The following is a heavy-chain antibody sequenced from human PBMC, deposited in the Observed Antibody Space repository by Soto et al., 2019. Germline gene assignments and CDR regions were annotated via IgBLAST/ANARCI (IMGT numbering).Heavy chain of an antibody. D-gene: IGHD1-1*01. CDR2: ISHYGGDK. J-gene: IGHJ4*02. CDR3: ARDYNWYLDX. CDR1: GFIFSSYP. V-gene: IGHV3-30*04. Sequence: PGGPLRLSCAASGFIFSSYPMHLFRQTLVKVLERVAVISHYGGDKHYADSVKGRFTISRDNSKNPLYLQMNSLRAEDTALYYCARDYNWYLDXWGQGALVTVSS.